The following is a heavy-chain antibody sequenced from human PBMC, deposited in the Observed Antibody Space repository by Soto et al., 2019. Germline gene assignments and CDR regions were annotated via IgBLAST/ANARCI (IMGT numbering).Heavy chain of an antibody. J-gene: IGHJ3*02. V-gene: IGHV5-51*01. Sequence: GESLKISCKGSGYSFTSYWIGWVRQMPGKGLEWMGIIYPGDSDTRYSPSFQGQVTISADKSISTAYLQWSSLKASDTAMYYCARRFTMVRGVTSSYAFDIWGQGTMVTVSS. CDR3: ARRFTMVRGVTSSYAFDI. CDR2: IYPGDSDT. D-gene: IGHD3-10*01. CDR1: GYSFTSYW.